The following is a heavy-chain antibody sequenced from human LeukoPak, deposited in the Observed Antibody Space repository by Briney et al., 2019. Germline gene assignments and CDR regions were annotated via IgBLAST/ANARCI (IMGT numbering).Heavy chain of an antibody. Sequence: GEPLEISCAVSGFTFSSYYMSWVRQAPGKGLEWVANIKQDGNEKFYVDSVKGRFTISRDNAKNSLYLQMNSLRADDTAVYYCARWSYAFDYWGQGTLVTVSS. D-gene: IGHD3-16*01. CDR2: IKQDGNEK. J-gene: IGHJ4*02. CDR1: GFTFSSYY. CDR3: ARWSYAFDY. V-gene: IGHV3-7*01.